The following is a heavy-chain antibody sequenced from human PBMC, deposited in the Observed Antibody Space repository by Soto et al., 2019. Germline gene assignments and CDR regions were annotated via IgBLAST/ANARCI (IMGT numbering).Heavy chain of an antibody. CDR3: AKNQHAMAHDY. CDR2: ISSSGGST. D-gene: IGHD2-8*01. Sequence: GGSLRLSCAASGFTFSNYAMSWVRQAPGKELEWVSSISSSGGSTDYADSVKGRFTIPRDNSQNTLNLQMNSLRAEDTAIYFWAKNQHAMAHDYWGPGTLVTVSS. J-gene: IGHJ4*02. V-gene: IGHV3-23*01. CDR1: GFTFSNYA.